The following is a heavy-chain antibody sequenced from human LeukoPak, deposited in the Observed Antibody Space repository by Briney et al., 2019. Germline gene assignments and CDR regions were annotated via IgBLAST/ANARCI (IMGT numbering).Heavy chain of an antibody. D-gene: IGHD6-13*01. J-gene: IGHJ4*02. V-gene: IGHV4-59*01. CDR3: ARMKIAAAPTPFDY. CDR1: GASTSNFY. CDR2: IYYSGST. Sequence: PPETLSPTCSVSGASTSNFYWGWIRQPPGKGLEWIGYIYYSGSTNYNPSLKSRVTISVDTSRNQFSLKLSSVTAADTAVYYCARMKIAAAPTPFDYWGQGTLVTVSS.